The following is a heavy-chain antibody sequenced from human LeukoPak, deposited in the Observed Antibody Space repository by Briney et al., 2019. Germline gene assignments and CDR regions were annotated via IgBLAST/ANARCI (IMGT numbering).Heavy chain of an antibody. D-gene: IGHD4-17*01. CDR1: DDSFSSHD. CDR2: ISYSGST. CDR3: ARDPTTVTKGFDI. Sequence: SETLSLTCTVSDDSFSSHDWTWIRQPPGKGLEWVGYISYSGSTNYNPSLKSRVTISVDTSKNQFSLTLSSVTAADTAVYFCARDPTTVTKGFDIWGQGTLVTVSS. J-gene: IGHJ3*02. V-gene: IGHV4-59*11.